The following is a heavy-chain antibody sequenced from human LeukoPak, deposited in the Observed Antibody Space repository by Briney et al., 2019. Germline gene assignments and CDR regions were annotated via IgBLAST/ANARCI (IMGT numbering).Heavy chain of an antibody. CDR1: GGSFSGYY. D-gene: IGHD1-26*01. V-gene: IGHV4-34*01. Sequence: SETLSLTCAVYGGSFSGYYWSWIRQPPGKGLEWIGEINHSGSTNYNPSLTSRVTISVDTSKNQFSLKLNSVTAADTAVYYCARGGREWELLHADFDYWGQGTLVTVSS. CDR2: INHSGST. CDR3: ARGGREWELLHADFDY. J-gene: IGHJ4*02.